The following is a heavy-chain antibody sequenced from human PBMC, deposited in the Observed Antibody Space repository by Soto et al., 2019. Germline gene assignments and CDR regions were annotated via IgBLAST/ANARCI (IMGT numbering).Heavy chain of an antibody. Sequence: SETLSLTCAVYGGSFSGYYWSWIRQPPGKGLEWIGEINHSGSTNYNPSLKSRVTISVDTSKNQFSLKLSSVTAADTAVYYCASLMVRGGYYYCYYMDVWGKGTTVTVSS. CDR3: ASLMVRGGYYYCYYMDV. CDR1: GGSFSGYY. D-gene: IGHD3-10*01. J-gene: IGHJ6*03. CDR2: INHSGST. V-gene: IGHV4-34*01.